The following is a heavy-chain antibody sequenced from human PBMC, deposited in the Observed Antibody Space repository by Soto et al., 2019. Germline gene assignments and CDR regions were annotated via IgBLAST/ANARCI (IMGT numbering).Heavy chain of an antibody. V-gene: IGHV4-30-2*01. CDR2: IYHSGST. CDR3: ARATITDSGSSGVVVIHDY. CDR1: GGSISSGGYS. D-gene: IGHD3-22*01. J-gene: IGHJ4*02. Sequence: QLQLQESGSGLVKPSQTLSLTCAVSGGSISSGGYSWSWIRQPPGKGLEWIGYIYHSGSTYYNPSLKSRVTISVDRSKNQFSLKLSSVTAADTAVYYCARATITDSGSSGVVVIHDYWGQGTLVTVSS.